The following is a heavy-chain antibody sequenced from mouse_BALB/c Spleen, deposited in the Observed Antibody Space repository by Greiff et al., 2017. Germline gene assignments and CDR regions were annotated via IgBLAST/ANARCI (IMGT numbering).Heavy chain of an antibody. CDR2: ISSGGSYT. CDR3: ARDSTVVPSAY. V-gene: IGHV5-9-4*01. J-gene: IGHJ2*01. CDR1: GFTFSSYA. D-gene: IGHD1-1*01. Sequence: EVQRVESGGGLVKPGGSLKLSCAASGFTFSSYAMSWVRQSPEKRLEWVAEISSGGSYTYYPDTVTGRFTISRDNAKNTLYLEMSSLRSEDTAMYYCARDSTVVPSAYWGQGTTLTVSS.